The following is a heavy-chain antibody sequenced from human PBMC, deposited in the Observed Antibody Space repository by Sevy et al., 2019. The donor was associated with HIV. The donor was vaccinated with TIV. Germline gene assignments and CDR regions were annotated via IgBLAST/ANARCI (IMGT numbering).Heavy chain of an antibody. D-gene: IGHD3-22*01. CDR1: GFTFNNAW. Sequence: GGSLRLSCAVSGFTFNNAWMNWVRQAPGTGLQWVGLIKSKIDGETTDYAAPVKGRFTISRDDSKNTLYLQMNSLKIEDKAVYYFATAPGYYDRAPFDYWGPGTLVTVSS. CDR2: IKSKIDGETT. J-gene: IGHJ4*02. CDR3: ATAPGYYDRAPFDY. V-gene: IGHV3-15*01.